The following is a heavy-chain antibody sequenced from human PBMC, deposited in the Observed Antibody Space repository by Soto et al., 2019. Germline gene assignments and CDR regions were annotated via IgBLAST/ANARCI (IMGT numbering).Heavy chain of an antibody. J-gene: IGHJ4*01. CDR1: GGSFGGYY. Sequence: SETLSLTCAVYGGSFGGYYWTWIRQPPGTGLEWIGEINHSGSTNYNPSLKSRVTISVDTSKNQFSLKLTSVTAADTAVYYCAREKITGLFDYWGQGTLVTVSS. CDR3: AREKITGLFDY. D-gene: IGHD2-8*02. CDR2: INHSGST. V-gene: IGHV4-34*01.